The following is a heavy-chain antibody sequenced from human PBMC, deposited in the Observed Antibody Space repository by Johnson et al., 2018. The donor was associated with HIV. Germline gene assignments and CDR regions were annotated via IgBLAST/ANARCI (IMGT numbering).Heavy chain of an antibody. CDR1: GFTFSSYW. CDR3: ARDGPWLQSQRDAFDI. CDR2: IKQDGSEK. V-gene: IGHV3-7*01. Sequence: VQLVESGGGLVQPGGSLRLSCAASGFTFSSYWMSWVRQAPGKGLEWVANIKQDGSEKYYVHSVTGRFTISRDNAKNSLYLQMNSLRAEDTAVYYCARDGPWLQSQRDAFDIWGQGTMVTVSS. D-gene: IGHD5-24*01. J-gene: IGHJ3*02.